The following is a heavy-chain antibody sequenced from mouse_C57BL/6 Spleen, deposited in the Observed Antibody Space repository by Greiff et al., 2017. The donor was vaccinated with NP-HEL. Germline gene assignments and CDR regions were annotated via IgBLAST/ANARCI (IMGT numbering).Heavy chain of an antibody. CDR3: VRRWFAY. CDR2: IRSKSNNYAT. CDR1: GFSFNTYA. J-gene: IGHJ3*01. V-gene: IGHV10-1*01. Sequence: GGGLVQPKGSLKLSCAASGFSFNTYAMNWVRQAPGKGLEWVARIRSKSNNYATYYADSVKDRFTISSDDSESMLYLQMNNLKTEDTAMYYCVRRWFAYWGQGTLVTVSA.